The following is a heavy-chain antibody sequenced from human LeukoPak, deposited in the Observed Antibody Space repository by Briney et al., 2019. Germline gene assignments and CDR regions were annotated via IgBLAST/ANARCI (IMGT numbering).Heavy chain of an antibody. D-gene: IGHD3-3*01. CDR3: AREDRSWYYDFWSGPRDFDY. J-gene: IGHJ4*02. CDR2: ISSRSSHI. V-gene: IGHV3-21*01. Sequence: PGGSLRLSCAASGFTFSSYSMNWVRQAPGKGLEWVSSISSRSSHIYCADSVKGRFTISRDNAKNSLYLQMNSLRAEDTAVYYCAREDRSWYYDFWSGPRDFDYWGQGTLVTVSS. CDR1: GFTFSSYS.